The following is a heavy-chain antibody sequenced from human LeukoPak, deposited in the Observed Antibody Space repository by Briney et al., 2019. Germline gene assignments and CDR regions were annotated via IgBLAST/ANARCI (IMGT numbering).Heavy chain of an antibody. V-gene: IGHV4-30-4*08. CDR3: ARVGIDSSGWLGHRTFDY. D-gene: IGHD6-19*01. J-gene: IGHJ4*02. CDR1: GGSISSGDYY. Sequence: PSETLSLTCTVSGGSISSGDYYWSWIRQPPGKGLEWIGYIYYSGSTYYNPSLKSRVTISVDTSKNQFSLKLSSVTAADTAVYYCARVGIDSSGWLGHRTFDYWGQGTPVTVSS. CDR2: IYYSGST.